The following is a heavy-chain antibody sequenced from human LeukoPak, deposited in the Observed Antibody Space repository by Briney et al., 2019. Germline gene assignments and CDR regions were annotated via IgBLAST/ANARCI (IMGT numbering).Heavy chain of an antibody. CDR3: ARGLRRVIFDY. CDR2: INHSGST. V-gene: IGHV4-34*01. Sequence: SETLSLTCAVYGGSFNGYYWSWIRQPPGKGLEWIGEINHSGSTNYNPSLKSRVTISVDTSKNQFSLKLSSVTAADTAVYYCARGLRRVIFDYWGQGTLVTVSS. CDR1: GGSFNGYY. J-gene: IGHJ4*02. D-gene: IGHD3-16*02.